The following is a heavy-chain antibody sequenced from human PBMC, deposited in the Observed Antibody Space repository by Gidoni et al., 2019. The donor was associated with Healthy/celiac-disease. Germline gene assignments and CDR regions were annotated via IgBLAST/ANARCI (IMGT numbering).Heavy chain of an antibody. D-gene: IGHD2-21*01. CDR3: ARAYSTSIRLQGY. Sequence: EVQLVESGGGLVQPGGSLRLSCAASGFTFSSYWMSWVRQAPGKGLEWVANIKQDGSEKYYVDSVKGRFTISRDNAKNSLYLQMNSLRAEDTAVYYCARAYSTSIRLQGYWGQGTLVTVSS. CDR2: IKQDGSEK. J-gene: IGHJ4*02. V-gene: IGHV3-7*03. CDR1: GFTFSSYW.